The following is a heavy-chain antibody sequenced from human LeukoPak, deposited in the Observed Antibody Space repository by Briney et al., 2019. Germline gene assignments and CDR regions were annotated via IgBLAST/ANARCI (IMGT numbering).Heavy chain of an antibody. CDR1: GFTFSTYA. CDR2: ISGNTGLVT. J-gene: IGHJ4*02. Sequence: GGTLRLSCAASGFTFSTYAMSWVRQAPGKGLEWVSTISGNTGLVTYYADSVKGRFTISRDNSKNTVYLQMNSLRVEDTAVYYCAKPPPDSSSWLFDYWGQGTLVTVSS. V-gene: IGHV3-23*01. D-gene: IGHD6-13*01. CDR3: AKPPPDSSSWLFDY.